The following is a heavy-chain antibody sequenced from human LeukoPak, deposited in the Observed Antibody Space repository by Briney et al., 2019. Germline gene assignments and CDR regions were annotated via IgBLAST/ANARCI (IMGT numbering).Heavy chain of an antibody. CDR2: LYPGDSDT. D-gene: IGHD5-24*01. V-gene: IGHV5-51*01. Sequence: GESLKISCKGSGYNFTSYWIGWVRQMPGKGLEWMGILYPGDSDTTYSPSFQGQVTISADKSISTAYLQWSSLKASDTAMYYCARGGRWLQQNFDCWGQGTLVTVSS. CDR1: GYNFTSYW. J-gene: IGHJ4*02. CDR3: ARGGRWLQQNFDC.